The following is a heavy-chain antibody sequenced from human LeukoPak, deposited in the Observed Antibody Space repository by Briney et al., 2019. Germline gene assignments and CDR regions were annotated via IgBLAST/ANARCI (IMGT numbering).Heavy chain of an antibody. CDR2: ISSNGGST. CDR1: GFTFSSYA. V-gene: IGHV3-64D*06. D-gene: IGHD2-2*01. CDR3: VKVTDQLLLDY. Sequence: GGSLRLSCSASGFTFSSYAMHWVRQAPGKGLEYVSAISSNGGSTYYADSVKGRFTISRDNSKNTLYLQMSSLRAEDTAVYHCVKVTDQLLLDYWGQGTLVTVSS. J-gene: IGHJ4*02.